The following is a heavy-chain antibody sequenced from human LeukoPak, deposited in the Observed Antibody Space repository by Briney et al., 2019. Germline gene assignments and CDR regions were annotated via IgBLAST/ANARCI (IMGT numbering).Heavy chain of an antibody. J-gene: IGHJ5*02. CDR1: GDTVSSNSVA. Sequence: SQTLSLTCAISGDTVSSNSVAWSCFRQSPSRGLEWLGRTYYTSKWNNDYAVSVQSRIAVNPDTSKNQFSLHLNSVTPEVTAVYYCARPSYRRFDPWGQGTLVTVSS. CDR3: ARPSYRRFDP. D-gene: IGHD6-6*01. V-gene: IGHV6-1*01. CDR2: TYYTSKWNN.